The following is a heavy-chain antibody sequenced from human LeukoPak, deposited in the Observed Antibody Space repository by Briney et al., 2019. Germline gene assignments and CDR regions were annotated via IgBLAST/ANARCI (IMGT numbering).Heavy chain of an antibody. J-gene: IGHJ5*02. D-gene: IGHD6-13*01. CDR2: INSDGRST. CDR3: AREPSYSSSWYTTCDH. CDR1: GFTFSSYW. Sequence: GGSLRLSCAASGFTFSSYWMHWVRQAPGKGLVGVSRINSDGRSTNYADSVKGRFTISRDNAKKSLYLQMNSLRAEDTAVYYCAREPSYSSSWYTTCDHWGQGILVTVSS. V-gene: IGHV3-74*01.